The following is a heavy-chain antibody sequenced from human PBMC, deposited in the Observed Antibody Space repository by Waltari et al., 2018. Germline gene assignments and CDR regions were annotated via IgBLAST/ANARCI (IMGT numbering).Heavy chain of an antibody. CDR3: ARVLRSAWGVWFDP. J-gene: IGHJ5*02. CDR2: IYSSGSS. Sequence: QVHLQQSGAGLLRPSQTLSLTCTVPGGSISSSYWSWIRQPPGKGLEWIGYIYSSGSSNYNPSLKSRVTISVDTSKNQFSLKLNSVTAADTAVYYCARVLRSAWGVWFDPWGPGTLVIVSS. V-gene: IGHV4-59*01. CDR1: GGSISSSY. D-gene: IGHD3-16*01.